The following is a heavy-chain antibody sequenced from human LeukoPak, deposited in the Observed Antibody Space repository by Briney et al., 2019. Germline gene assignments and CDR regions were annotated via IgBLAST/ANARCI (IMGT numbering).Heavy chain of an antibody. J-gene: IGHJ4*02. CDR3: ARVSYDYIWGIIYYFDY. Sequence: GESLKISCKGSGYSFTNYWIGWVRQMPGKGLEWMGIIYPGDSDTRYSPSFQGQVTISADKSISTAYLQWSGLKASDTAMFYCARVSYDYIWGIIYYFDYWGQGTLVTVSS. CDR1: GYSFTNYW. V-gene: IGHV5-51*01. CDR2: IYPGDSDT. D-gene: IGHD3-16*01.